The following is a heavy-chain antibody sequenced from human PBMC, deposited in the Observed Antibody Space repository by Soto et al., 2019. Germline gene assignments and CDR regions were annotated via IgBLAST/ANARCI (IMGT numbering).Heavy chain of an antibody. J-gene: IGHJ6*03. V-gene: IGHV3-11*01. CDR1: GFTFSDYY. D-gene: IGHD2-2*01. Sequence: GESLKISCAASGFTFSDYYMSWIRQAPGKGLEWVSYISSSGSTIYYADSVKGRFTISRDNAKNSLYLQMNSLRAEDTAVYYCARRYCSSTSCYDHYYYYMDVWGKGTTVTVSS. CDR3: ARRYCSSTSCYDHYYYYMDV. CDR2: ISSSGSTI.